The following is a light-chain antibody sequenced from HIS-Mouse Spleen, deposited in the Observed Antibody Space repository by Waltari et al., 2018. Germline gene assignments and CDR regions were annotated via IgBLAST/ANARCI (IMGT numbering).Light chain of an antibody. CDR3: CSYAGSYPVV. CDR1: SSDVGGYHY. CDR2: DVS. Sequence: QSALTQPRSVSGSPGQSVTLSRTGTSSDVGGYHYVSWYQQHPGKAPKPMIYDVSKRPSGVPDRFSGSKSGNTASLTISGLQAEDEADYYCCSYAGSYPVVFGGGTKLTVL. J-gene: IGLJ2*01. V-gene: IGLV2-11*01.